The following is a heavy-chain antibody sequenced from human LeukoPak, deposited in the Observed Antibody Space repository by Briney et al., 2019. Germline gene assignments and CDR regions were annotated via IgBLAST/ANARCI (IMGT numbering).Heavy chain of an antibody. CDR3: ARGRGSSGPYYFDY. CDR2: IKLDGSEK. Sequence: PGGSLRLSCVASGFTFGKYWMSWVRQAPGKGLEWVANIKLDGSEKNYVDSVEGRFTISRDNTKNSLYLQMNSLRAEDTAVYYCARGRGSSGPYYFDYWGQGTLVTVSS. J-gene: IGHJ4*02. CDR1: GFTFGKYW. V-gene: IGHV3-7*01. D-gene: IGHD6-19*01.